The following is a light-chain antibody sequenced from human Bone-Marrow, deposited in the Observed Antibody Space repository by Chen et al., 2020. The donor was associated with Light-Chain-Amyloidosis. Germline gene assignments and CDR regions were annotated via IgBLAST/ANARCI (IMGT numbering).Light chain of an antibody. V-gene: IGKV2-28*01. CDR3: MQALQTPT. CDR2: LAS. J-gene: IGKJ4*01. Sequence: EIVMTQSPLSLPVTPGEPASISCRSSQSLLHRNGYNYLDWYLQKPGQSPQLLISLASNRASGVPDRFSGSGSGTDFTLKISRVEPEDVGVYYCMQALQTPTFGGGTKVEIK. CDR1: QSLLHRNGYNY.